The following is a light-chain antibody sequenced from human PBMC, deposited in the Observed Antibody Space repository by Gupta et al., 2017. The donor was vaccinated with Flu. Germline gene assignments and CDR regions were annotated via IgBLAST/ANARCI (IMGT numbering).Light chain of an antibody. Sequence: QSVVTQPPSASGPPGQRVIISCSGSNSNIGSNTVNWYQQLPGTAPRLLIYNNTRRPSGVPDRFSGSKSGTSAALAISGLQAEDEADYYCAAWDDSRNGPVFGGGTKLTVL. V-gene: IGLV1-44*01. CDR1: NSNIGSNT. CDR2: NNT. CDR3: AAWDDSRNGPV. J-gene: IGLJ3*02.